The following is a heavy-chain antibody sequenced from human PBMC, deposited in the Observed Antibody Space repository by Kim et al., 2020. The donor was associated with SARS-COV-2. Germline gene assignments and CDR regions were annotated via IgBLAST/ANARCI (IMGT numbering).Heavy chain of an antibody. CDR2: IYTSGST. CDR1: GGSISSGSYY. V-gene: IGHV4-61*02. Sequence: SETLSLTCTVSGGSISSGSYYWSWIRQPAGKGLEWIGRIYTSGSTNYNPSLKSRVTISVDTSKNQFSLKLSSVTAADTAVYYCAREGGVIHFLFDYWGQGTLVTVSS. D-gene: IGHD3-10*01. CDR3: AREGGVIHFLFDY. J-gene: IGHJ4*02.